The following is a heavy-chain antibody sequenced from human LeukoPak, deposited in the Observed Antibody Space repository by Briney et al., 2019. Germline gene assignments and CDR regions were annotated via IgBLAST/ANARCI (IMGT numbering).Heavy chain of an antibody. D-gene: IGHD3-22*01. V-gene: IGHV4-4*02. CDR3: ASIQYYYDSSGYYFVAGGFDY. CDR2: IYHSGST. Sequence: SGTLSLTCAVSGGSISSSNWWSWVRQPPGKGLEWIGEIYHSGSTDYNPSLKSRVTISVDKSKNQFSLKLSSVTAADTAVYYCASIQYYYDSSGYYFVAGGFDYWGQGTLVTVSS. J-gene: IGHJ4*02. CDR1: GGSISSSNW.